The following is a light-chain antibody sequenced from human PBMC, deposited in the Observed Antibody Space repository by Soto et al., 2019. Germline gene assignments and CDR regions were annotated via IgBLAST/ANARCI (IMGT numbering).Light chain of an antibody. J-gene: IGKJ5*01. CDR1: QRISSW. CDR3: QQYSMYPIT. V-gene: IGKV1-5*03. CDR2: KAS. Sequence: DIQMTQSPSTLSASVGDRVTITCRASQRISSWLAWYQQKPGKAPKSLIYKASSLESGVPSRFSGGGSGTEFTLTISSLQPDDFATYYCQQYSMYPITFGQGTRLEIK.